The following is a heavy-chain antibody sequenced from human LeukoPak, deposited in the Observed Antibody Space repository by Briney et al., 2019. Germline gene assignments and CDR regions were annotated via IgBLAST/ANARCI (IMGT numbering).Heavy chain of an antibody. CDR2: VNYRRRS. CDR3: ARWGPYFDY. D-gene: IGHD7-27*01. V-gene: IGHV4-4*02. Sequence: SETLSLTCAVSGDSIRSSNWWSWVRQAPGKGLEWIGGVNYRRRSNYTPSLKSRVTMSVDEPKNQFSLKLNSVTAADTAVYYCARWGPYFDYWGQGILVTVSS. CDR1: GDSIRSSNW. J-gene: IGHJ4*02.